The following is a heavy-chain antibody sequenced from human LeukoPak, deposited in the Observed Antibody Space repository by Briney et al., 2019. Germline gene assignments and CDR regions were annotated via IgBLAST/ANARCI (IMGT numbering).Heavy chain of an antibody. J-gene: IGHJ4*02. CDR3: ARDRVEIVAYFDY. Sequence: SETLSLTCTVSGGPISSYYWSWIRQPPGKGLEWIGYTYYSGSTNYNPSLKSRVTISVDTSKNQFSLKLSSVTAADTAAYYCARDRVEIVAYFDYWGQGTLVTVSS. CDR2: TYYSGST. V-gene: IGHV4-59*01. D-gene: IGHD3-22*01. CDR1: GGPISSYY.